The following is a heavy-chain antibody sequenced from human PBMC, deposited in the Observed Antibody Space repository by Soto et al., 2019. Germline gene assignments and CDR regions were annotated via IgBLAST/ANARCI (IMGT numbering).Heavy chain of an antibody. CDR2: ISSSSTI. Sequence: EVQLVESGGGLVQPGGSLRLSCAASGFTFSSYSMNWVRQAPGKGLEWVSYISSSSTIYYADSVKGRFTISRDNAKNSLYLQMNSLRDEDTAVYYCARERGGYEFDYWGQGTLVTVSS. CDR1: GFTFSSYS. J-gene: IGHJ4*02. CDR3: ARERGGYEFDY. V-gene: IGHV3-48*02. D-gene: IGHD5-12*01.